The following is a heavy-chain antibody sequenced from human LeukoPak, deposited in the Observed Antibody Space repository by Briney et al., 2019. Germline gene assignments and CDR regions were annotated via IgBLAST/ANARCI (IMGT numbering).Heavy chain of an antibody. CDR3: AGSGSSIFFEY. V-gene: IGHV4-31*03. CDR1: GGSITSGGSY. J-gene: IGHJ4*02. Sequence: PSETLSLTCTVSGGSITSGGSYWNWIRQHPGKGLEWIGYIFYSGNTYYNPSLKSRVAISADLSKNQFSLNLNSVTAADTAVYYCAGSGSSIFFEYWGQGMLVTVSS. D-gene: IGHD3-10*01. CDR2: IFYSGNT.